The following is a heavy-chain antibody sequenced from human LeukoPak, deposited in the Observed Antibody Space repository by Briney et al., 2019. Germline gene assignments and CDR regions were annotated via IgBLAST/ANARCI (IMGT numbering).Heavy chain of an antibody. CDR2: ISGNGGST. V-gene: IGHV3-23*01. J-gene: IGHJ4*02. CDR1: GFTLSSYA. Sequence: GGSLRLSCAASGFTLSSYAMTWVRQAPGKGLEWVSAISGNGGSTYYADSLRGRFTISRDNSKNTLYLQMNNLRAEDTAVYYCAKDRGMFLVGYLDYWGREPWSPSPQ. D-gene: IGHD2-15*01. CDR3: AKDRGMFLVGYLDY.